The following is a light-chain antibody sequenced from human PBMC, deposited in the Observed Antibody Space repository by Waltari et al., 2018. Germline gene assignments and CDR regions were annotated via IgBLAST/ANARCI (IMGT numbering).Light chain of an antibody. CDR3: QQRSTWPPYT. J-gene: IGKJ2*01. CDR2: DAS. CDR1: QSISSY. V-gene: IGKV3-11*01. Sequence: EIVLTQSPATLSLSPGEGATLSCRASQSISSYLAWYQQKRGQAPRLRIYDASNRATGIPARFSGSGSGTDFTLTISNVEPEDFAVYYCQQRSTWPPYTFGQGTKLEIK.